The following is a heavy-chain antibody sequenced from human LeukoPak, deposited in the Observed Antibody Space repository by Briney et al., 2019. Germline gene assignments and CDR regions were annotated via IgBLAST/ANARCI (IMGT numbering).Heavy chain of an antibody. CDR2: IYLGDSDT. J-gene: IGHJ6*01. CDR1: GYSFSTFW. CDR3: AIEATTLNAMDV. V-gene: IGHV5-51*01. Sequence: GESLKISCAGSGYSFSTFWIGWVRQMPGRGLEWMGLIYLGDSDTRYSPSFEGQVTMSADKSIRTAYLQWSSLKASDTAIYYCAIEATTLNAMDVWGLGTTVTVSS. D-gene: IGHD2/OR15-2a*01.